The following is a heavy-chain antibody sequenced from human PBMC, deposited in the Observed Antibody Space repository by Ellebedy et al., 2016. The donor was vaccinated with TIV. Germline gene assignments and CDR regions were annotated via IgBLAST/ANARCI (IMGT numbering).Heavy chain of an antibody. CDR1: GGTFSSYA. D-gene: IGHD3-3*01. CDR3: ASGLRFLEWLLPYYYYYGMDV. V-gene: IGHV1-69*04. Sequence: AASVKVSCKASGGTFSSYAISWVRQAPGQGLEWMGRIIPILGIANYAQKFQGRVTITADKSTSTAYMELSSLRSEDTAVYYCASGLRFLEWLLPYYYYYGMDVWGQGTTVTVSS. CDR2: IIPILGIA. J-gene: IGHJ6*02.